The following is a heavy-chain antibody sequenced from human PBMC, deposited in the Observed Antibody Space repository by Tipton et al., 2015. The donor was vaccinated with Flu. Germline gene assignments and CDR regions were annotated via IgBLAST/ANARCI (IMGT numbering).Heavy chain of an antibody. D-gene: IGHD2-8*01. Sequence: GLVKPSETLSLTCTVSGGSISSSSYYWGWIRQPPGKGLEWIGSIYYSGSTYYNPSLKSRVTISVDTSKNQFSLKLSSVTAADTAVYYCAESREVYAYDWYFVLWGRGTLVTVSS. V-gene: IGHV4-39*07. CDR1: GGSISSSSYY. J-gene: IGHJ2*01. CDR2: IYYSGST. CDR3: AESREVYAYDWYFVL.